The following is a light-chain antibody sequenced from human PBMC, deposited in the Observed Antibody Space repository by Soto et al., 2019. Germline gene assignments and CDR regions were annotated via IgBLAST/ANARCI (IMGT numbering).Light chain of an antibody. CDR3: CSYAGSSFYV. CDR1: SSDVGSYNL. Sequence: QSALTQPASVSGSPGQSITISCTGTSSDVGSYNLVSWYQQHPGKAPKLMIYEVSKRPSGVSNRFSGSKSGNTASLTISGLQAEDEADYCCCSYAGSSFYVFGTGTKLTVL. J-gene: IGLJ1*01. V-gene: IGLV2-23*02. CDR2: EVS.